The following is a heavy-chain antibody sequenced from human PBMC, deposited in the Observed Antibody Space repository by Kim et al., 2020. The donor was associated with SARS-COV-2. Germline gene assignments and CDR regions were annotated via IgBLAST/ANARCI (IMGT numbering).Heavy chain of an antibody. Sequence: SETLSLTCTVSGGSISSGSYYWSWIRQPAGKGLEWIGRIYTSGSTNYNPSLKSRVTISVDTSKNQFSLKLSSVTAADTAVYYCARDDYGDPGAFDIWGQGTMVTVSS. V-gene: IGHV4-61*02. CDR3: ARDDYGDPGAFDI. J-gene: IGHJ3*02. CDR1: GGSISSGSYY. CDR2: IYTSGST. D-gene: IGHD4-17*01.